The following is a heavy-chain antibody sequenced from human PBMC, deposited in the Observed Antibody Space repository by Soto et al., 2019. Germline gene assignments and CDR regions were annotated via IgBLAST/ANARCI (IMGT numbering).Heavy chain of an antibody. CDR2: IIPSFGTA. D-gene: IGHD1-26*01. CDR3: ARASLGPGSSAGKGWFDP. V-gene: IGHV1-69*06. CDR1: GGAVSDYV. Sequence: QVHLVQSGAEVKKPGTSVRVSCKASGGAVSDYVIAWVRQAPGQGPEWMGGIIPSFGTANYAQTFLGRVTMTADKSTNSAYLELNNLTYEDTAVYYCARASLGPGSSAGKGWFDPWGQGTLVTVSS. J-gene: IGHJ5*02.